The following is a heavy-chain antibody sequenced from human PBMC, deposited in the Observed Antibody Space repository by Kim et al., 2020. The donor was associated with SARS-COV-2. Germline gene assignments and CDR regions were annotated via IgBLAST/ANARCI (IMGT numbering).Heavy chain of an antibody. CDR1: GGSFSGYY. CDR2: INHSGST. V-gene: IGHV4-34*01. Sequence: SETLSLTCAVYGGSFSGYYWSWIRQPPGKGLEWIGEINHSGSTNYNPSLKSRVTISVDTSKNQFSLKLSSVTAADTAVYYCARGDSGYAYDAFDIWGQGT. CDR3: ARGDSGYAYDAFDI. D-gene: IGHD5-12*01. J-gene: IGHJ3*02.